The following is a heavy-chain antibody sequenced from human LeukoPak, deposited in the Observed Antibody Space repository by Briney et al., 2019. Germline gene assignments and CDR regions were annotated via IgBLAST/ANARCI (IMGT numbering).Heavy chain of an antibody. CDR1: GFTFSNHG. CDR3: AKSNTYYYGSGSYCNY. Sequence: PGGSLRLSCAASGFTFSNHGMHWVRQAPGKGLEWVALIRFDGSHKYYADSVKGRFTISRDNSKNTLYLQMNSLRTEDTALYYCAKSNTYYYGSGSYCNYWGQGTLVTVSS. J-gene: IGHJ4*02. CDR2: IRFDGSHK. V-gene: IGHV3-30*02. D-gene: IGHD3-10*01.